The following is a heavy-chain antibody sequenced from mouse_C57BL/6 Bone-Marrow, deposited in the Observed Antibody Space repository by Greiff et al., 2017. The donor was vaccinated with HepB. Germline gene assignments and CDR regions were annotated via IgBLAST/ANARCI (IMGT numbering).Heavy chain of an antibody. Sequence: VQLQQPGAELVKPGASVKLSCKASGYTFTSYWMHWVKQRPGQGLEWIGMIHPNSGSTNYNEKFKSKATLTVDKSSSTAYMQLSSLTSEDSAVYYCASTGYYGSSPFDYWGQGTTLTVSS. D-gene: IGHD1-1*01. CDR1: GYTFTSYW. CDR3: ASTGYYGSSPFDY. V-gene: IGHV1-64*01. CDR2: IHPNSGST. J-gene: IGHJ2*01.